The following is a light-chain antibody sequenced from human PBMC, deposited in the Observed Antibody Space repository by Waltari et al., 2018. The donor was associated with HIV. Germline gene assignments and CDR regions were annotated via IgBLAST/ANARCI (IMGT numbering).Light chain of an antibody. CDR1: QSISVY. CDR2: AAS. Sequence: DIQMTHSPPSLSASLGDRVIITCRASQSISVYLNWYQQKPGRAPKLLIYAASSLHTGVPPRFSASGSGKEFTLTINSLQPEDFATYYCQQSFSGLTFGPGTKVDV. V-gene: IGKV1-39*01. J-gene: IGKJ3*01. CDR3: QQSFSGLT.